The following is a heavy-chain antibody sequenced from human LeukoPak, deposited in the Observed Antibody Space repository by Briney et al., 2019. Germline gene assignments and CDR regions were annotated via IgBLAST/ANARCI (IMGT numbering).Heavy chain of an antibody. CDR1: GFTFSSYA. CDR3: ARDRSNRGGYDTPAYY. Sequence: GGSLRLSCAASGFTFSSYAMHWVRQAPGKGLEWVAVISYDGSNKYYADSVKGRFTISRDNSKNTLYLQMNSLRAEDTAVYYRARDRSNRGGYDTPAYYWGQGTLVTVSS. V-gene: IGHV3-30-3*01. J-gene: IGHJ4*02. CDR2: ISYDGSNK. D-gene: IGHD5-12*01.